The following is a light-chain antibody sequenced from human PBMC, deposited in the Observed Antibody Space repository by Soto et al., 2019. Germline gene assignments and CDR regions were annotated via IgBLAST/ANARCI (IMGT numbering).Light chain of an antibody. CDR1: QSISNW. Sequence: DIQMTQSPSTLPASVGDRVTITCRASQSISNWWAWYQQKPGTAPKVLIYHASNLQSGVPSRFSGSGSGTEFTLTISSLQPDDFATYYCQQYNSYSGTFGQGTKV. CDR2: HAS. CDR3: QQYNSYSGT. V-gene: IGKV1-5*01. J-gene: IGKJ1*01.